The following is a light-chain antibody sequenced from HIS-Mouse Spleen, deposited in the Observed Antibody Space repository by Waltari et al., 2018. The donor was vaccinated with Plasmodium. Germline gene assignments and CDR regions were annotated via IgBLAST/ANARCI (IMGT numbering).Light chain of an antibody. CDR3: CSYAGSSTFV. CDR1: SSDVGSYNL. Sequence: QSALTQHASVSGSPGQSITIPCTGTSSDVGSYNLVSWYQQHPGKAPKLMIYEGSKRPSGVSNRFSGSKSGNTASLTISGLQAEDEADYYCCSYAGSSTFVFGGGTKLTVL. J-gene: IGLJ3*02. CDR2: EGS. V-gene: IGLV2-23*03.